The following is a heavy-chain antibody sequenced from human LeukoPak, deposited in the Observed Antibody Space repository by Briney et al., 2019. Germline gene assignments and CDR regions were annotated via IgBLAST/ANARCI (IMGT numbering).Heavy chain of an antibody. CDR1: GFTFSSYA. CDR3: ARPLTYYYDSSGYPN. CDR2: ISYDGSNK. V-gene: IGHV3-30*04. J-gene: IGHJ4*02. D-gene: IGHD3-22*01. Sequence: GGSLRLSCAASGFTFSSYAMHWVRQAPGKGLEWVAVISYDGSNKYYADSVKGRFTISRDNSKNTLYLQMNSLRAEDTAVYYCARPLTYYYDSSGYPNWGQGNLVTVSS.